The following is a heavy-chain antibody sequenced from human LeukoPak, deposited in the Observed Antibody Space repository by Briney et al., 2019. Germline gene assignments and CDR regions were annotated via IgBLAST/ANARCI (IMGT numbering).Heavy chain of an antibody. Sequence: GGSLRLSCAASGFTLSTYWMTWVRQAPGKGLEWVANMNQDGSEKNYVDSVKGRFTVSRDNAKNSLFLQMNSLRAEDTAVYYCATYRVRHLNSLDYWGRGTLVSVSS. CDR2: MNQDGSEK. CDR3: ATYRVRHLNSLDY. J-gene: IGHJ4*02. D-gene: IGHD3-16*02. CDR1: GFTLSTYW. V-gene: IGHV3-7*03.